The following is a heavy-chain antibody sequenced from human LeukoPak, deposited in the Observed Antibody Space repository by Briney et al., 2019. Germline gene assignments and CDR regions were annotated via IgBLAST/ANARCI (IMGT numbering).Heavy chain of an antibody. CDR2: VRSKAHGYAT. D-gene: IGHD3-16*01. CDR1: GFTFSDSA. V-gene: IGHV3-73*01. J-gene: IGHJ4*02. CDR3: TRQYPERDYLLPPFDY. Sequence: PGGSLRLSCAASGFTFSDSAMHWVRQASGKGLEWVGRVRSKAHGYATASAASVKGRFSVSRDDSRNTAYLQMNSLKTEDTAVYFCTRQYPERDYLLPPFDYWGQGILVTVSS.